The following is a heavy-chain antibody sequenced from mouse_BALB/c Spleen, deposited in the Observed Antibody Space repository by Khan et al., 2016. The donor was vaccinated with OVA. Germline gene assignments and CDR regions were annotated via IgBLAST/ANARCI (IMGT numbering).Heavy chain of an antibody. CDR1: GFDISRYW. CDR2: INPDSRTI. CDR3: ARVATCEGGFAY. J-gene: IGHJ3*01. V-gene: IGHV4-1*02. D-gene: IGHD1-1*01. Sequence: EVQLVESGGGLVQPGGSLKLSCAASGFDISRYWMSWVRQASGKGLEWIGEINPDSRTINYTPSQKEKFIISRDNAKKTLYLQMSKVRSEDTALYYCARVATCEGGFAYWGQGTLVAVSA.